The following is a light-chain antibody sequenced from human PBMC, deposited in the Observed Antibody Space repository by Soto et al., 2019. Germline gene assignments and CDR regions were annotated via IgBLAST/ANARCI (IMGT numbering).Light chain of an antibody. Sequence: DIVMTQSPDSLAVSLGERATINCKSSPSVLYSPNNKNYLAWYQQKPGQPPKLLFYWASTRASGVPDRFTASGSGTDFTLTISSLQAEDVAVYYCQQYSTSPPLTFGGGTKVEIK. V-gene: IGKV4-1*01. CDR3: QQYSTSPPLT. J-gene: IGKJ4*01. CDR1: PSVLYSPNNKNY. CDR2: WAS.